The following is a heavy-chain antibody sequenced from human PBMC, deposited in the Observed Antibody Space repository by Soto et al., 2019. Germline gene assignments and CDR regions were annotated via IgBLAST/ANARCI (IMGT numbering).Heavy chain of an antibody. CDR2: ISFDGSNQ. CDR1: GFAFSGYG. J-gene: IGHJ3*02. Sequence: QVQLVESGGGVAQSWGSLRLSCGASGFAFSGYGMNWVRQAPGKGLEWVATISFDGSNQDYATCVKGGFTVSRDNSKTALYRHLRSRSAEDTAVYYWSRFYGGNSYSGFDKWGQGTLVTVSS. CDR3: SRFYGGNSYSGFDK. V-gene: IGHV3-30*03. D-gene: IGHD4-17*01.